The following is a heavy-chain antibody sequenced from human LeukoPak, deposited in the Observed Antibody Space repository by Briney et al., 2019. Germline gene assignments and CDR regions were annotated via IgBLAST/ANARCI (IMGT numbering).Heavy chain of an antibody. J-gene: IGHJ4*02. D-gene: IGHD5-18*01. CDR2: ISWDGGST. CDR3: AKAQGGYSYGSYFDY. Sequence: PGGSLRLSCAASGFTSDDYAMHWVRQAPGKGLEWVSLISWDGGSTYYADSVKGRFTISRDNSKNSLYLQMNSLRAEDTALYYCAKAQGGYSYGSYFDYWGQGTLVTVSS. V-gene: IGHV3-43D*03. CDR1: GFTSDDYA.